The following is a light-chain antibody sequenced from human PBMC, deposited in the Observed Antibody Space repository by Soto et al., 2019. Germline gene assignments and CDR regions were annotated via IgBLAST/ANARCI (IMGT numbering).Light chain of an antibody. CDR1: QSVSSN. Sequence: EIVMTQSPATLSVSPGERATLSCRASQSVSSNLAWYQQKPGQAPRLLIYGASTRATGIPARFSGSGSGTELTLTISSLQSEDFAVSYCQQYNNRPPYTFGQGTKLEIK. V-gene: IGKV3-15*01. CDR3: QQYNNRPPYT. J-gene: IGKJ2*01. CDR2: GAS.